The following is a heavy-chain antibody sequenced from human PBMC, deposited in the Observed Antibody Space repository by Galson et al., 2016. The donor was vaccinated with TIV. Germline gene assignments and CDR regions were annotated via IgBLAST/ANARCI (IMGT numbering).Heavy chain of an antibody. J-gene: IGHJ6*02. CDR2: IAYDGSDK. V-gene: IGHV3-30-3*01. CDR1: GFGFSDYA. Sequence: SLRLSCAAFGFGFSDYAIHWVRQAPGKGLEWVAAIAYDGSDKYYADSVKGRFTISRDNSKNTLYLQMNSLRVEDTAVYYCARDRASGGTTYYYGLGVWGQGTTVIVSS. CDR3: ARDRASGGTTYYYGLGV. D-gene: IGHD2/OR15-2a*01.